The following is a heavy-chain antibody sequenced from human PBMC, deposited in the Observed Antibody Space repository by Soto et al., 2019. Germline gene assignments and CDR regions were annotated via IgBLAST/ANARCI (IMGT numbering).Heavy chain of an antibody. V-gene: IGHV3-23*01. Sequence: GGSLRLSCAASGFTFSSYAMSWVRQAPGKGLEWVSAISGSGGSTYYADSVKGRFTISRDNSKNTLYLQMNSLRAEDTAVYYCAKDPAGLGGSGSYIDYWGQGTLVTVSS. CDR2: ISGSGGST. J-gene: IGHJ4*02. D-gene: IGHD3-10*01. CDR1: GFTFSSYA. CDR3: AKDPAGLGGSGSYIDY.